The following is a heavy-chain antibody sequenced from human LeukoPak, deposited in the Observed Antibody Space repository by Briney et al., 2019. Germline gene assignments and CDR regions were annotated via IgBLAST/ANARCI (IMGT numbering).Heavy chain of an antibody. V-gene: IGHV3-23*01. J-gene: IGHJ6*03. CDR3: ARNYFYYMDV. CDR2: ISETGDTT. CDR1: GFTFNSYG. Sequence: GGSLKLSCAASGFTFNSYGMSWVRRAPGKGLEWVSHISETGDTTYYADSVRGRFTISRDSSKNTLYLQMNSLTAEDTAVYYCARNYFYYMDVWGKGTTVTVSS.